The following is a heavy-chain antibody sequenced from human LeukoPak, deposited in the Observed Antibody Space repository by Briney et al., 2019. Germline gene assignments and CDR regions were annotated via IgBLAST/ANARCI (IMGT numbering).Heavy chain of an antibody. CDR1: GYTFTSYG. V-gene: IGHV1-18*01. CDR3: ARTLAYCGGDCYFFDY. CDR2: ISAYNGNT. D-gene: IGHD2-21*02. J-gene: IGHJ4*02. Sequence: ASVKVSCKASGYTFTSYGISWVRQAPGQGLEWMGWISAYNGNTNYAQKLQGRVTMTTDTSTSTAYMELRSLRSDDTGVYYCARTLAYCGGDCYFFDYWGQGTLVTVSS.